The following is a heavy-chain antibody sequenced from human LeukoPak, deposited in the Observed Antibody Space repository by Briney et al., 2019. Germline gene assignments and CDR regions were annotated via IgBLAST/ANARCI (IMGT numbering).Heavy chain of an antibody. V-gene: IGHV4-34*01. D-gene: IGHD3-9*01. J-gene: IGHJ4*02. Sequence: SETLSLTCAVYGGSFSGYYWSWIRQPPGKGLEWIGEINRSGSTNYNPSLRSRVTISVDTSKNQFSLKLSSVTAADTAVYYCARGRNDFDWLLLGGSAIDYWGQGTLVTVSS. CDR1: GGSFSGYY. CDR3: ARGRNDFDWLLLGGSAIDY. CDR2: INRSGST.